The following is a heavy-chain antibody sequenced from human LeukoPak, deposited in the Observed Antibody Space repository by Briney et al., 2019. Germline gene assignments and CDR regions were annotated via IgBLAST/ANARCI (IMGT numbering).Heavy chain of an antibody. CDR3: ARCELELDY. Sequence: GSLRLSCVASGFTFHTYAMVWVRQAPGKGLEWVSTISGSGQSTYYADSVKDRFSISRDNSRNTLFLQMDGLRPDDTATYYCARCELELDYWGQGTLVTVSS. CDR1: GFTFHTYA. J-gene: IGHJ4*02. CDR2: ISGSGQST. D-gene: IGHD1-1*01. V-gene: IGHV3-23*01.